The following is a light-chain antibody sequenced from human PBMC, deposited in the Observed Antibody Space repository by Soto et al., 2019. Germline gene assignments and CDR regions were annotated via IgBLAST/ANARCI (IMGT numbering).Light chain of an antibody. V-gene: IGLV2-14*03. CDR1: SSDVGSYNS. CDR2: DVS. CDR3: SSFTSSSSYV. J-gene: IGLJ1*01. Sequence: QSVLAQPASVKGSPGQSIAISCTRTSSDVGSYNSVSWYQQYPGKAPTLMIHDVSGRPSGVSNRFSGSKSGNTASLTTSGLQAEDEADYYCSSFTSSSSYVFGSGTKVTVL.